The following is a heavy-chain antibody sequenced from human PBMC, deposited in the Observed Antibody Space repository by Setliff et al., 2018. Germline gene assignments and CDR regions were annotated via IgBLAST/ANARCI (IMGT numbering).Heavy chain of an antibody. CDR3: ARDRQYCSSPTCYSSYFYYYGMDV. CDR2: IYYSGST. CDR1: GGSISSGGYY. V-gene: IGHV4-31*03. D-gene: IGHD2-2*02. Sequence: SETLSLTCTVSGGSISSGGYYWSWIRQHPGKGLEWIGYIYYSGSTYYNPSLKSRVTISVDTSKNQFSLKLNSVSTADTAVYYCARDRQYCSSPTCYSSYFYYYGMDVWGQGTTVTVSS. J-gene: IGHJ6*02.